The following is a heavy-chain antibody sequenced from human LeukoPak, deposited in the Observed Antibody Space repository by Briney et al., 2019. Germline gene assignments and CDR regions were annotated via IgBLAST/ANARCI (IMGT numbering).Heavy chain of an antibody. Sequence: ASVKVSCKASGYTFTGYYMNWVRQAPGQGLEWMGWINPNSGGTNYAQKFQGRVTMTRDTSISTAYMELSRLRSDDTAVYYCARDLKYSSPGVDYWGQGTLVTVSS. CDR2: INPNSGGT. CDR3: ARDLKYSSPGVDY. CDR1: GYTFTGYY. V-gene: IGHV1-2*02. J-gene: IGHJ4*02. D-gene: IGHD6-6*01.